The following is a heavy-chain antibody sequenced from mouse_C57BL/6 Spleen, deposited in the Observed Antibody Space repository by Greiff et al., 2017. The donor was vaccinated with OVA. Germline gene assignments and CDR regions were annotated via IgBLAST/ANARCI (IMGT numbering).Heavy chain of an antibody. V-gene: IGHV1-80*01. CDR3: ARGDGPYYFDY. Sequence: LQLQQSGAELVKPGASVKISCKASGYAFSSYWMNWVKQRPGKGLEWIGQIYPGDGDTNYNGKFKGKATLTADKSSSTAYMQLSSLTSEDSAVYFCARGDGPYYFDYWGQGTTLTVSS. J-gene: IGHJ2*01. CDR1: GYAFSSYW. D-gene: IGHD1-2*01. CDR2: IYPGDGDT.